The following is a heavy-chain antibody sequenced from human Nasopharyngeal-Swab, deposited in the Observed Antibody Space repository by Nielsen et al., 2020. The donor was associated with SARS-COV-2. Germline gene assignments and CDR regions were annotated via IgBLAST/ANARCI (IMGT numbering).Heavy chain of an antibody. CDR2: ISHRGSFI. Sequence: WIRQPPGKGLDFVSSISHRGSFIYYADSVKGRFTISRGNAKNSLYLQINSLRAGDTAVYFCARDDTYGMDVWGQGTTVTVSS. CDR3: ARDDTYGMDV. J-gene: IGHJ6*02. V-gene: IGHV3-21*01. D-gene: IGHD3-22*01.